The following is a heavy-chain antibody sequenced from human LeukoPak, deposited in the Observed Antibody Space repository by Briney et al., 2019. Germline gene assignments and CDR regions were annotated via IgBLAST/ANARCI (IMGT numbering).Heavy chain of an antibody. J-gene: IGHJ4*02. Sequence: PGGSLRLSCAASGFTFSSYAISWVRQAPGKGLEWVSAISGSGGSTYYADSVKGRFTISRDNSKNTLYLQMNSLRAEDAAVYYCAKVPEGQWLVSFDYWGQGNLVTVSS. CDR3: AKVPEGQWLVSFDY. CDR1: GFTFSSYA. D-gene: IGHD6-19*01. CDR2: ISGSGGST. V-gene: IGHV3-23*01.